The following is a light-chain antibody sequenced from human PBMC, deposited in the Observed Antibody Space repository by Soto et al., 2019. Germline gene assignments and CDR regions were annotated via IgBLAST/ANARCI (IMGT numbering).Light chain of an antibody. Sequence: DIQMTQSPSTLSASVGDRVTITCRASQDINKWLAWYQQKPGQAPKLLISKASNLESGVPSRFSGSGSGPEYTLTISSLQPEDFATYYCQQYNSYWWTLGQGTKV. V-gene: IGKV1-5*03. CDR3: QQYNSYWWT. CDR2: KAS. CDR1: QDINKW. J-gene: IGKJ1*01.